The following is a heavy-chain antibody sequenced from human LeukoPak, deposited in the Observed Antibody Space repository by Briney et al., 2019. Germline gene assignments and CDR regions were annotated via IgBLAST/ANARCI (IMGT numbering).Heavy chain of an antibody. V-gene: IGHV1-69*06. Sequence: GASVKVSCKASGGTFSSHAISWVRQAPGQGLEWMGGIIPIFGTANYAQKFQGRVTITADKSTSTAYMELSSLRSEDTAVYYCARVEYSSSSQRVDDYYYYMDVWGKGTTVTVSS. CDR3: ARVEYSSSSQRVDDYYYYMDV. CDR2: IIPIFGTA. CDR1: GGTFSSHA. D-gene: IGHD6-6*01. J-gene: IGHJ6*03.